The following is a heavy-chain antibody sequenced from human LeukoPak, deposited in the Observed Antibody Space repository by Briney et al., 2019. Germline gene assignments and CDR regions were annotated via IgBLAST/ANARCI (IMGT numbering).Heavy chain of an antibody. V-gene: IGHV1-69*04. CDR3: VADILTGSYYFDY. D-gene: IGHD3-9*01. CDR2: IIPILGIA. Sequence: GASVKVSCKASGGTFSSYAISWVRQAPGQGLEWMGMIIPILGIANYAQKFQGRVTITADKSTSTAYMELSSLRSEDTAVYYCVADILTGSYYFDYWGQGTLVTVSS. J-gene: IGHJ4*02. CDR1: GGTFSSYA.